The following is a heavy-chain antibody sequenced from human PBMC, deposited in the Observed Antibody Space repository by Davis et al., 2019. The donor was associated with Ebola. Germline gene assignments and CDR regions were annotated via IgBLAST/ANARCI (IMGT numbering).Heavy chain of an antibody. D-gene: IGHD2-15*01. CDR3: VREPSGFDY. CDR1: GFTFSSYW. Sequence: GESLKISCAASGFTFSSYWMSWVRQAPGKGLEWVANIKQDGSVQYYGDSVKGRFIISKDNAKNFLYLQMDTLRAEDTAVYYCVREPSGFDYWGQGTPVTVSS. V-gene: IGHV3-7*01. J-gene: IGHJ4*02. CDR2: IKQDGSVQ.